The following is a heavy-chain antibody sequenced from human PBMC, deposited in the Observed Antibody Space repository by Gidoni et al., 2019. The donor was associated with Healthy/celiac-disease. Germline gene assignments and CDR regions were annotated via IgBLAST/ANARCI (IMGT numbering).Heavy chain of an antibody. Sequence: QVQLVQSGAEVKKPGASVNVSCKASGYTFTSYDINGGRQATGQGLAWMGWMNPNSGNTGYAQKFQGRVTMTRNTTISTAYMELSSLRSEDTAVYDCARGDRITMIVVVITDSAFDIWGQGTMVTVSS. CDR3: ARGDRITMIVVVITDSAFDI. D-gene: IGHD3-22*01. CDR1: GYTFTSYD. J-gene: IGHJ3*02. CDR2: MNPNSGNT. V-gene: IGHV1-8*01.